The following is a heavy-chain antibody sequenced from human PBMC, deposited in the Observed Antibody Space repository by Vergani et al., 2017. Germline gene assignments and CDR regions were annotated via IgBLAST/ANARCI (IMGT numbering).Heavy chain of an antibody. Sequence: QVQLQESGPGLVTPSETLSLTCSVSGGSMSGYYWSWIRQPPGKELVWVGYMYHSGSTNYNPSLETRVTISGDTSKNQFSLKLNSVTAADTAVYYCGRVADFYGLGSRLLDLWGQGILVTVSS. CDR2: MYHSGST. J-gene: IGHJ5*02. CDR1: GGSMSGYY. D-gene: IGHD3-10*01. V-gene: IGHV4-59*01. CDR3: GRVADFYGLGSRLLDL.